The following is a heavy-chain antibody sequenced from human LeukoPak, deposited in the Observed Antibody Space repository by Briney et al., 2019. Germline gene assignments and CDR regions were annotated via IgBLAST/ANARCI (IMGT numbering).Heavy chain of an antibody. Sequence: GSLRLSCAASGFSFSSYTMNWVRQAPGKGLEWVSIISSSSSYIYYAGSVKGRFTISRDNAKNALYLQMNSLRVEDTAVYYCARDGRCGGDCYASWGQGTLVTVSS. CDR3: ARDGRCGGDCYAS. J-gene: IGHJ4*02. CDR2: ISSSSSYI. V-gene: IGHV3-21*01. CDR1: GFSFSSYT. D-gene: IGHD2-21*02.